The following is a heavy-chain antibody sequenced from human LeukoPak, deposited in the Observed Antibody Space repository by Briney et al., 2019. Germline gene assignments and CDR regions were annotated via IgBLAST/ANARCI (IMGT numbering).Heavy chain of an antibody. J-gene: IGHJ4*02. Sequence: PSETLSLTCTVSGGSISSSTYYWGWIRQPPGKGLEWMGSIHYSGSTYYNPSLKSRVTISVDMSKNQFSLKLSSVTAADTAVYYCYGSGRGADYWGQGTLVTVSS. D-gene: IGHD3-10*01. CDR1: GGSISSSTYY. CDR3: YGSGRGADY. CDR2: IHYSGST. V-gene: IGHV4-39*01.